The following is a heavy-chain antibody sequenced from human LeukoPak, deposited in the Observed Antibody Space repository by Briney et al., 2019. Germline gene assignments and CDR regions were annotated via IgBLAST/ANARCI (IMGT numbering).Heavy chain of an antibody. CDR1: GGTFSSYA. CDR3: ARDEGIAVAFDY. Sequence: ASVKVSCKASGGTFSSYAISWVRQAPGQRLEWMGGIIPIFGTANYAQKFQGRVTITADQSTSTAYMELSSLRSEDTAVYYCARDEGIAVAFDYWGQGTLVTVPS. J-gene: IGHJ4*02. V-gene: IGHV1-69*13. CDR2: IIPIFGTA. D-gene: IGHD6-19*01.